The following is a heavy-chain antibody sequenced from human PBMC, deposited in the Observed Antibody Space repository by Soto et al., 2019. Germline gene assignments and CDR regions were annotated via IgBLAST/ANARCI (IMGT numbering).Heavy chain of an antibody. Sequence: EASVKVSCKASDYTFSSYGISWVRQAPGQGLEWMGWIDAYTGNTNYAQNFQGRVTMTTDTSTSTAYMELRSLRSDDTAVYFCARDNGGYFDTYGYYLPFDYWGLGTLVTVSS. V-gene: IGHV1-18*01. CDR3: ARDNGGYFDTYGYYLPFDY. J-gene: IGHJ4*02. D-gene: IGHD3-22*01. CDR2: IDAYTGNT. CDR1: DYTFSSYG.